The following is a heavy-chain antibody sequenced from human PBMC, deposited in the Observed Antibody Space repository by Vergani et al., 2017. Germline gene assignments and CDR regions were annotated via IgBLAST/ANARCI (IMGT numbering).Heavy chain of an antibody. V-gene: IGHV4-34*01. CDR2: INHSGST. Sequence: QVQLQQWGAGLLKPSETLSLTCAVYGGSFSGYYWSWIRQPPGKGLEWIGEINHSGSTNYNPSLKSRVTISLDTSKNQFSLKLSSVTAADTAVYYCARGGATVSGFGEPHYYYMDVWGKGTTVTVSS. D-gene: IGHD3-10*01. CDR1: GGSFSGYY. J-gene: IGHJ6*03. CDR3: ARGGATVSGFGEPHYYYMDV.